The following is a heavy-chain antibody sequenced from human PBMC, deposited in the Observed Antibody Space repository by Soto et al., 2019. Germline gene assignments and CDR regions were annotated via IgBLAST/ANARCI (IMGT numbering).Heavy chain of an antibody. Sequence: SETLSLTCTVSGGSISSGGYYWSWIRQHPGKGLEWIGYIYYSGSTYYNPSLKSRVTISVDTSKNQFSLKLSSVTAADTAVYYCARGTDDYGDYSLWGRGTLVTVSS. CDR1: GGSISSGGYY. CDR2: IYYSGST. CDR3: ARGTDDYGDYSL. J-gene: IGHJ2*01. D-gene: IGHD4-17*01. V-gene: IGHV4-31*03.